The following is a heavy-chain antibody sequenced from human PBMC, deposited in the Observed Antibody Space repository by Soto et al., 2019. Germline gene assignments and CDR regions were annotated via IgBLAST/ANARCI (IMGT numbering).Heavy chain of an antibody. Sequence: QVQLQESGPGLVKPSGTLSLTCAVSGGSVSSSNWWSWVRQSPGKGLEWMGEIYHSGSAHYNPSLKSRATISLDKSKNQFSMRLTSVTAADTAVYYCVRVPGVVVSADDAFDIWGAGTRVIVSS. CDR2: IYHSGSA. D-gene: IGHD2-21*02. V-gene: IGHV4-4*02. CDR3: VRVPGVVVSADDAFDI. CDR1: GGSVSSSNW. J-gene: IGHJ3*02.